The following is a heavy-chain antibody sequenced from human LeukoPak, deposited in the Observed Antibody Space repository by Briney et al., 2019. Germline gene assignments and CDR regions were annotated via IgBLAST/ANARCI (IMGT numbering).Heavy chain of an antibody. D-gene: IGHD3-10*01. CDR2: IYYSGST. V-gene: IGHV4-39*01. CDR3: ARLTLGRGNYFDY. Sequence: PSETLSLTCTVSGGSISSSSYYWGWIRQPPGKGLEWIGSIYYSGSTYYNPSLKSRVTTSVDTSKNQFSLKLSSVTAADTAVYYCARLTLGRGNYFDYWGQGTLVTASS. J-gene: IGHJ4*02. CDR1: GGSISSSSYY.